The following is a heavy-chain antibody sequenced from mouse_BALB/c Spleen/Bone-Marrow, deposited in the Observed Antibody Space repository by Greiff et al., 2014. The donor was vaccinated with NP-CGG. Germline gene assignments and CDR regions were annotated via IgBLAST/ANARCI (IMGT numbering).Heavy chain of an antibody. CDR1: GYTFTNYW. CDR3: ARSNYPYAMDY. V-gene: IGHV1-87*01. J-gene: IGHJ4*01. CDR2: IYPGDGDT. Sequence: QVQLQQPGAELARPGTSVKLSCKTSGYTFTNYWMQWIKQRPGQGLEWIGTIYPGDGDTRYTQKFKGKATLTADKSSSTAYMQLSSLASEDSAVYYCARSNYPYAMDYWGQGTPVTVSS. D-gene: IGHD2-5*01.